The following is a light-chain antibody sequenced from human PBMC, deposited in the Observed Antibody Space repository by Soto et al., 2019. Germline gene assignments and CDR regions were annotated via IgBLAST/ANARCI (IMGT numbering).Light chain of an antibody. CDR2: GAS. CDR1: QSVSSN. V-gene: IGKV3-15*01. CDR3: QQYNNWRT. Sequence: EIVITQSPATLSVSPGERATLSCRASQSVSSNLAWYQQKPGQAPRLLIYGASTRATGIPARFSGSGSGTEFTLTISXLQSEEFAVYYCQQYNNWRTFGQGTKVDTK. J-gene: IGKJ2*02.